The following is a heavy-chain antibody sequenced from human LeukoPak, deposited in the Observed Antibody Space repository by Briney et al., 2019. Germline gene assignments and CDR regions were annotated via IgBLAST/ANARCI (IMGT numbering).Heavy chain of an antibody. D-gene: IGHD3-16*01. V-gene: IGHV4-4*07. J-gene: IGHJ4*02. CDR3: ARDRSSAYYRDYFDY. Sequence: SETLFLTCTVSSGSIHTHYWSWIRQPAGKGLEWIGRIYGGGNTDYNPSLKSRVTMSVDTSENRFSLKLISVTAADTALYYCARDRSSAYYRDYFDYWGQGILVTVFS. CDR2: IYGGGNT. CDR1: SGSIHTHY.